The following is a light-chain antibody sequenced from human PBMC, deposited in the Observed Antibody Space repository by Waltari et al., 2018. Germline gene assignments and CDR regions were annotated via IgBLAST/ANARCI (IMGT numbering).Light chain of an antibody. CDR2: EDS. CDR3: YSADSSGNHRV. CDR1: ALPKNY. J-gene: IGLJ2*01. Sequence: SYELPQPPSVPESPGHTARITCAGDALPKNYAYRYQQKSGLAPVLVIYEDSKRPSGIPERFSGSNSGTMATLTISGAQVEDEADYYCYSADSSGNHRVFGGGTKLTVL. V-gene: IGLV3-10*01.